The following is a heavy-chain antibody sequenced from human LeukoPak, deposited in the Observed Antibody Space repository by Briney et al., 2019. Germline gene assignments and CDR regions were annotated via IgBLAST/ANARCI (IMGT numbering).Heavy chain of an antibody. CDR2: ITATGGI. CDR3: ARDKEYYYDSSGYYGDDY. V-gene: IGHV3-69-1*01. D-gene: IGHD3-22*01. Sequence: GGSLRLSCAASTFAFSSYAMTWVRQAPGKGLEWVSSITATGGISYADSVKGRFTISRDNAKNSLYLQMNSLRAEDTAVYYCARDKEYYYDSSGYYGDDYWGQGTLVTVSS. CDR1: TFAFSSYA. J-gene: IGHJ4*02.